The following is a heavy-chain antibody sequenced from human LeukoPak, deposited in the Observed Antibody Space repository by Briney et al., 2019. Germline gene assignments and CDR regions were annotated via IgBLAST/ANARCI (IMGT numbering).Heavy chain of an antibody. CDR2: IKQDGSEK. J-gene: IGHJ4*02. D-gene: IGHD3-10*01. V-gene: IGHV3-7*02. CDR3: ASIAPGTSYIRK. CDR1: GFTFSSYW. Sequence: GGSLRLSCAASGFTFSSYWMSWVRQAPGKGLEWVANIKQDGSEKYYVDSVKGRFTISRDDAKKSLYLQMNSLRAEDTAVYYCASIAPGTSYIRKWGQGTLVTVSS.